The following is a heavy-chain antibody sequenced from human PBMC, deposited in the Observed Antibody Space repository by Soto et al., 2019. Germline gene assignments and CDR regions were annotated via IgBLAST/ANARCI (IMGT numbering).Heavy chain of an antibody. J-gene: IGHJ6*02. Sequence: GGSLRLSCAASGFTVSSNYMSWVRQAPGKGLEWVSVIYSGGSTYYADSVKGRFTISRDNSKNTLYLQMNSLRAEDTAVYYCARAEIYDFWSGYYPGMVVWGQGTTVTVSS. V-gene: IGHV3-53*01. CDR1: GFTVSSNY. CDR3: ARAEIYDFWSGYYPGMVV. D-gene: IGHD3-3*01. CDR2: IYSGGST.